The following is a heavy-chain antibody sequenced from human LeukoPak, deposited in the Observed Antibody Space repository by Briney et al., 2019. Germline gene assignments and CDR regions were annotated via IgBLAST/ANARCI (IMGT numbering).Heavy chain of an antibody. CDR3: ARDKAEYCGGDCYPYYYYYMDV. D-gene: IGHD2-21*02. CDR2: ISSSGSTI. Sequence: GSLRLSCAASGFTFSDCYMSWIRQAPGKGLEWVSYISSSGSTIYYADSVKGRFTISRDNAKNSLYLQMNSLRAEDTAVYYCARDKAEYCGGDCYPYYYYYMDVWGKGTTVTVSS. V-gene: IGHV3-11*04. J-gene: IGHJ6*03. CDR1: GFTFSDCY.